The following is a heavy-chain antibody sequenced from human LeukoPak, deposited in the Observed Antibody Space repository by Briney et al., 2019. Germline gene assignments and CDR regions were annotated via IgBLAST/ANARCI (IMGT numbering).Heavy chain of an antibody. J-gene: IGHJ4*02. Sequence: ASVKVSCKASGYTFTAYYIHWVRQAPGQGLEWMGWINPNSGGTNYAQKIQGRVTMTRDTSINTAYMELSRLRSDDTAVYYCARGERDGDLDFWGQGTLVTVSS. V-gene: IGHV1-2*02. CDR1: GYTFTAYY. CDR3: ARGERDGDLDF. CDR2: INPNSGGT. D-gene: IGHD4-17*01.